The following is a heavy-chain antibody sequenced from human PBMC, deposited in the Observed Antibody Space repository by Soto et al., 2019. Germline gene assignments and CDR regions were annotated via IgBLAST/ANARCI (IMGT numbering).Heavy chain of an antibody. J-gene: IGHJ6*02. CDR3: ARAPAGPSPRWDV. D-gene: IGHD3-10*01. CDR1: GDSISSGDYS. V-gene: IGHV4-30-2*01. Sequence: PSETLSLTCTVSGDSISSGDYSWSWIRHPPGKGLEWIGYMYGDGLTYYNPSLKSRVTISVDKSKNQFSLNMSSVTAADTALYYRARAPAGPSPRWDVWGPGT. CDR2: MYGDGLT.